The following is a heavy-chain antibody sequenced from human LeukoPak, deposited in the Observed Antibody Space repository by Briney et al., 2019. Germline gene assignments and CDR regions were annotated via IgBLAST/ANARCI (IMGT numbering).Heavy chain of an antibody. CDR1: GGSISSSSYY. V-gene: IGHV4-39*07. Sequence: SETLSLTCTVSGGSISSSSYYWGWIRQPPGKGLEWIGEINHSGSTNYNPSLKSRVTISVDTSKNQFSLKLSSVTTADTAVYYCARGNTALGYWGQGTLVTVSS. J-gene: IGHJ4*02. D-gene: IGHD2-2*02. CDR2: INHSGST. CDR3: ARGNTALGY.